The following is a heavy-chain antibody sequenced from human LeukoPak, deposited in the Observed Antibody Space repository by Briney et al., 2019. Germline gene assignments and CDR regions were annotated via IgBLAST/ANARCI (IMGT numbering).Heavy chain of an antibody. CDR2: INPNSGGT. J-gene: IGHJ5*02. V-gene: IGHV1-2*02. D-gene: IGHD2-15*01. Sequence: ASVKVSCKASGYTFTSYYMHWVRQAPGQGLEWMGWINPNSGGTNYAQKFQGRVTMTRDTSISTAYMELSRLRSDDTAVYYCASDLYCSGGSCYSYWFDPWGQGTLVTVSS. CDR1: GYTFTSYY. CDR3: ASDLYCSGGSCYSYWFDP.